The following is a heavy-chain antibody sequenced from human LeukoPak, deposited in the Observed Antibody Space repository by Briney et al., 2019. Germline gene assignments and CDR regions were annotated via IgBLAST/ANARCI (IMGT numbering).Heavy chain of an antibody. V-gene: IGHV4-61*01. CDR1: GGSVSSGSHY. CDR3: ARIAVALDY. CDR2: IYYSGST. J-gene: IGHJ4*02. D-gene: IGHD6-19*01. Sequence: SETLSLTCTVSGGSVSSGSHYWSWIRQPPGKGLEWIGYIYYSGSTNYNPSLKSRVTISADTSENQFSLKLSSVTAADTAVYYCARIAVALDYWGQGTLVTVSS.